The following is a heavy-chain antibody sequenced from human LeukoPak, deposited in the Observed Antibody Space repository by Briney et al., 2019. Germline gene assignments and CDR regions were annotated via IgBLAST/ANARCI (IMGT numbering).Heavy chain of an antibody. V-gene: IGHV3-9*01. D-gene: IGHD6-13*01. CDR1: GFTFDDYA. CDR2: ISWNSGSI. Sequence: GRSLRLSCAASGFTFDDYAMHWVRQAPGKGLEWVSGISWNSGSIGYADSVKGRFTISRDNAKNSLYLQMNSLRAEDTAVYYCARDDRRGSSWGYWGQGTLVTVSS. J-gene: IGHJ4*02. CDR3: ARDDRRGSSWGY.